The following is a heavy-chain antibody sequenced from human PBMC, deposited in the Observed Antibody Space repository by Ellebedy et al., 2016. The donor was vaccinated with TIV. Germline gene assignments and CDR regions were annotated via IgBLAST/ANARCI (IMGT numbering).Heavy chain of an antibody. V-gene: IGHV3-21*01. CDR2: ISTSSSFI. D-gene: IGHD4-23*01. CDR1: GFTFSSYN. Sequence: GESLKISCAASGFTFSSYNMNWVRQAPGKGLEWVSSISTSSSFIYYADSVKGRFTISRDNAKNSLYLQMNSLRAEATAVYYCARGGHYGGNTPFDYWGQGTLVTVSS. CDR3: ARGGHYGGNTPFDY. J-gene: IGHJ4*02.